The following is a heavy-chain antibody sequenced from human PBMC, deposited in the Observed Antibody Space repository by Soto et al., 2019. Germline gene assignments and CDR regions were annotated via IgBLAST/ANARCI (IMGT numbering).Heavy chain of an antibody. CDR2: ISYDGSNK. Sequence: QVQLVESGGGVVQPGRSLRLSCAASGFTFSSYGMHWVRQAPGKGLEWVAVISYDGSNKYYADSVKGRFTISRDNSKNTLYLQMNSLRAEDTAVYYCAKDGGVVVVAAPSYYFDYWGQGTLLTVSS. D-gene: IGHD2-15*01. V-gene: IGHV3-30*18. CDR1: GFTFSSYG. J-gene: IGHJ4*02. CDR3: AKDGGVVVVAAPSYYFDY.